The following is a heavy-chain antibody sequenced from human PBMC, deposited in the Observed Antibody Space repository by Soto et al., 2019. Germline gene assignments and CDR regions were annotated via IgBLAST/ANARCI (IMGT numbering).Heavy chain of an antibody. CDR2: INPDGGAT. CDR1: GFTFSSYW. D-gene: IGHD6-19*01. J-gene: IGHJ3*02. Sequence: GSLRLSCAASGFTFSSYWMHWVRQVPGKGLVWVSRINPDGGATKYADSVRGRFIISRDNAQNSLYLQMNSLRVEDTAVYYCARVLKSSGWDNDVYDIWGQGTMVTVS. CDR3: ARVLKSSGWDNDVYDI. V-gene: IGHV3-74*03.